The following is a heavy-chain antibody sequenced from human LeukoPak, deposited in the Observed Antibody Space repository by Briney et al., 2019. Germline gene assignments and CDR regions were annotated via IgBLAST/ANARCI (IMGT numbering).Heavy chain of an antibody. V-gene: IGHV3-21*01. Sequence: GGSLRLSCAASGFTFSSYSMDWVRQAPGKGLEWVSSISSSSSYIYYADSVKGRFTISRDNAKNSLYLQMNSLRAEDTAVYYCARDGSGAAYGMDDWGQGTTVTVSS. CDR2: ISSSSSYI. CDR3: ARDGSGAAYGMDD. J-gene: IGHJ6*02. D-gene: IGHD1-26*01. CDR1: GFTFSSYS.